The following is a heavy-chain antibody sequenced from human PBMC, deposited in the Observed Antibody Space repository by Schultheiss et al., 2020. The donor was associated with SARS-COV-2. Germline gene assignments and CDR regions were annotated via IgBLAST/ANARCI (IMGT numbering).Heavy chain of an antibody. J-gene: IGHJ6*02. Sequence: GGSLRLSCAASGFTFSSYDMHWVRQVKGRGLEWVSGISGSGGSTYYADSVKGRFTISRDNSKNTLYLQMNSLRAEDTAVYYCAKGRSGGGTKYGMDVWGQGTTVTVSS. CDR1: GFTFSSYD. CDR2: ISGSGGST. D-gene: IGHD3-16*01. V-gene: IGHV3-23*01. CDR3: AKGRSGGGTKYGMDV.